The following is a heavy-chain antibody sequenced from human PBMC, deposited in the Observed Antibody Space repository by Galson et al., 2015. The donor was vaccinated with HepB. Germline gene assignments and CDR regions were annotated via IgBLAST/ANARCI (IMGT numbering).Heavy chain of an antibody. CDR1: GGTFSSYA. V-gene: IGHV1-69*13. CDR2: IIPIFGTA. D-gene: IGHD1-1*01. CDR3: ARKSPLEGYEYYYYYGMDV. J-gene: IGHJ6*02. Sequence: SVKVSCKASGGTFSSYAISWVRQAPGQGLEWMGGIIPIFGTANYAQKFQGRVTITADESTSTAYMELSSLRSEDTAVYYCARKSPLEGYEYYYYYGMDVWGQGTTVTVSS.